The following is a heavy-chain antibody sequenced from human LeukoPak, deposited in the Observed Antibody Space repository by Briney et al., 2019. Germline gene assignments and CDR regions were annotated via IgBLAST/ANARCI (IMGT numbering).Heavy chain of an antibody. CDR3: AKRRPGSATAATYDS. J-gene: IGHJ4*02. CDR2: LNPNSGRT. V-gene: IGHV1-8*01. Sequence: GASVKVSCKASGYTFTSSDMNWVRQAAGQGLEWMGGLNPNSGRTGYAQKFQGRVTMTANTSISTAYMELSSLRVDDTAVYYCAKRRPGSATAATYDSWGQGTLITVSS. CDR1: GYTFTSSD. D-gene: IGHD6-13*01.